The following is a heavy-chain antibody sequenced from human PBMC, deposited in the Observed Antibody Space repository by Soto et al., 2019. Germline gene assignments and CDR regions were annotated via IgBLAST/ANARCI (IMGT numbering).Heavy chain of an antibody. Sequence: PGGSLRLSCAASGFTFSDHYMDWVRQAPGKGLEWVGRTRNKANSYTTEYAASVKGRFTISRDDSKNSLYLQMNSLKTEDTAVYYCAREPYVWGSYRYGGMDYWGQGTLVTVSS. CDR3: AREPYVWGSYRYGGMDY. V-gene: IGHV3-72*01. J-gene: IGHJ4*02. CDR1: GFTFSDHY. D-gene: IGHD3-16*02. CDR2: TRNKANSYTT.